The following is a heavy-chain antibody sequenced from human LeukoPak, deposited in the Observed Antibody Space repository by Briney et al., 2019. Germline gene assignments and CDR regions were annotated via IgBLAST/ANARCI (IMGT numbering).Heavy chain of an antibody. V-gene: IGHV3-43D*03. Sequence: AGGSLRLSCAASGFTFSSYAMSWVRQAPGKGLEWVSLISWDGGSTYYADSVKGRFTISRDNSKNSLYLQMNSLRAEDTALYYCAKPDCGGDCYSTMGYFQHWGQGTLVTVSS. J-gene: IGHJ1*01. CDR2: ISWDGGST. D-gene: IGHD2-21*02. CDR3: AKPDCGGDCYSTMGYFQH. CDR1: GFTFSSYA.